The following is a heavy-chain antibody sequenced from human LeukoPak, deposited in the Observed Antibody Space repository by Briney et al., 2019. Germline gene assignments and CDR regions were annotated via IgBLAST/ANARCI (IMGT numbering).Heavy chain of an antibody. CDR3: AREGVEDAFDI. CDR1: GFTFSSHS. J-gene: IGHJ3*02. D-gene: IGHD2-15*01. CDR2: ISSSSYI. V-gene: IGHV3-21*01. Sequence: SGGSLRLSCAASGFTFSSHSMNWVRQAPGKGLEWVSSISSSSYIYYADSVKGRFTISRDNAKNSLYLQMNSLRAEDTAVYYCAREGVEDAFDIWGQGTMVTVSS.